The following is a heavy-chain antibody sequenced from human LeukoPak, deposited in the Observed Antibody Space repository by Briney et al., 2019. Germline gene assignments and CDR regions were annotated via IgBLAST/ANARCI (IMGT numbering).Heavy chain of an antibody. CDR2: IIPIFGTA. V-gene: IGHV1-69*05. CDR3: AREGSTMIPGDY. Sequence: GASVKVSCKASGGTFSSYAISWVRQAPGQGLEWMGGIIPIFGTANYAQKFQGRVTITTDESTSTAYMELSSLRSDDTAVYYCAREGSTMIPGDYWGQGTLVTVSS. CDR1: GGTFSSYA. D-gene: IGHD3-22*01. J-gene: IGHJ4*02.